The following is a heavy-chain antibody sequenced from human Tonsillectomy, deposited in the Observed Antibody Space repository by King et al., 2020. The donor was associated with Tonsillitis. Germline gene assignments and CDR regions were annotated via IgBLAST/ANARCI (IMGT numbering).Heavy chain of an antibody. CDR1: GGSFSGYY. D-gene: IGHD5-18*01. CDR3: AGGVQLWSRASWFDP. Sequence: VQLQQWGAGLLKPSETLSLTCAVYGGSFSGYYWSWIRQPPGKGLEWIGEINHSGSTNYNPSLKSRVTISVDTSKNQFSLKLSSVTAADTAVYYCAGGVQLWSRASWFDPWGQGTLVTVSS. CDR2: INHSGST. V-gene: IGHV4-34*01. J-gene: IGHJ5*02.